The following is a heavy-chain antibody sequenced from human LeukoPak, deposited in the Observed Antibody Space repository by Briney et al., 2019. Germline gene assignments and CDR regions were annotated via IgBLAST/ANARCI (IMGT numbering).Heavy chain of an antibody. J-gene: IGHJ3*02. D-gene: IGHD3-22*01. Sequence: PGGSLRLSCAASGFTFSYYTMNWVRQAPGKGPEWLSSISSSGSYIYYADSAKGRFTISRDNAENSLYLQMNSLRAEDTAVYYCASQAIVVTSAAFDIWGQGTMVTVSS. CDR2: ISSSGSYI. V-gene: IGHV3-21*01. CDR1: GFTFSYYT. CDR3: ASQAIVVTSAAFDI.